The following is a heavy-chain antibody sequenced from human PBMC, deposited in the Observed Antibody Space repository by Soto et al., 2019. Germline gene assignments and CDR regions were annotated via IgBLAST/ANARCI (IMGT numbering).Heavy chain of an antibody. D-gene: IGHD3-3*01. CDR2: IIPILGIA. Sequence: SVKVSFKASGGTFSSYTISWVRQAPGQGLEWMGRIIPILGIANYAQKFQGRVTITADKSTSTAYMELSSLRSEDTAVYYCARNPYKRQNFWRGYSGYGDVGGKGTTVTVSS. J-gene: IGHJ6*04. CDR1: GGTFSSYT. V-gene: IGHV1-69*02. CDR3: ARNPYKRQNFWRGYSGYGDV.